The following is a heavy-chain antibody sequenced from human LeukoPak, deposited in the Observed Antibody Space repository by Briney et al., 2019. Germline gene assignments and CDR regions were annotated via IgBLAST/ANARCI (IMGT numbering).Heavy chain of an antibody. D-gene: IGHD3-22*01. J-gene: IGHJ4*02. Sequence: SETLSLTCTVSGGSISSYYWSWIRQPPGKGLEWIGYIYYSGSTNYNPSLKSRVTISVDTSKNQFSLKLSSVTAADTAVYYCARTYYYDSSGYSPYYLDYWGQGTLVTVSS. CDR1: GGSISSYY. CDR2: IYYSGST. CDR3: ARTYYYDSSGYSPYYLDY. V-gene: IGHV4-59*01.